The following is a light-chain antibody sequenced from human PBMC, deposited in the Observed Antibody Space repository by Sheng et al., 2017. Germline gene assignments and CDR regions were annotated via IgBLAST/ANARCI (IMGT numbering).Light chain of an antibody. CDR2: DAS. J-gene: IGKJ1*01. Sequence: DIQMTQSPSTLSASVGDRVTITCRASQSISTWLAWYHQKPGRAPELLIYDASTLQSGVQTRFSGSGSGTDFTLTISSLQPEDFATYYCQQSYSTPRTFGQGTKVEIK. CDR1: QSISTW. V-gene: IGKV1-39*01. CDR3: QQSYSTPRT.